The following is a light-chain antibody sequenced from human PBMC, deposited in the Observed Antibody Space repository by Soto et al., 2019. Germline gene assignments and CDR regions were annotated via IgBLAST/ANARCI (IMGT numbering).Light chain of an antibody. Sequence: EIVLTQSPATLSLSPGDRATLSCRASQSVSSYLAWYQQKPGQAPRLLIYDASNRATGIPARFSGSGSGTDFTLTISSLEPEDFAVYYCQQRSSWYTFGQGTKLEIK. V-gene: IGKV3-11*01. CDR2: DAS. J-gene: IGKJ2*01. CDR3: QQRSSWYT. CDR1: QSVSSY.